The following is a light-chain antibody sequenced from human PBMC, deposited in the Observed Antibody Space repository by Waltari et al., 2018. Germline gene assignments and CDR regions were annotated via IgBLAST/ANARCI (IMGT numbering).Light chain of an antibody. CDR3: QQYYSTQT. CDR1: QSVLYSSNNKNY. Sequence: DIVMTQSPDSLAVSLGEGATIHCKSSQSVLYSSNNKNYLAWYQQKPGQPPKLLIYWAATRESGVPDRFSGSGSGTDFTLTISSRQAEDVAVYYCQQYYSTQTFGQGTKLEIK. CDR2: WAA. J-gene: IGKJ2*01. V-gene: IGKV4-1*01.